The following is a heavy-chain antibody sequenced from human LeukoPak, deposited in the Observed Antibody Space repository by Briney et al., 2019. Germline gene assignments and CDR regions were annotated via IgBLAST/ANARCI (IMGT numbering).Heavy chain of an antibody. CDR1: EFTFSSSA. CDR3: AKRGIVIRAVIIIGFHKEAYYFDY. V-gene: IGHV3-23*01. CDR2: ISGSGATT. Sequence: GGSLRLSCAASEFTFSSSAMSWVRQAPGKGLEWVSAISGSGATTYYADSVKGRFIISRDTSKNTVYLQMNSLRVEDTAVYFCAKRGIVIRAVIIIGFHKEAYYFDYWGQGILVTVSS. J-gene: IGHJ4*02. D-gene: IGHD3-10*01.